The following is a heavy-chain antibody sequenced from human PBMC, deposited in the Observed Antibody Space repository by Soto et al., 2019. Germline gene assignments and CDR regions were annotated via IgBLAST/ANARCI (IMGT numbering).Heavy chain of an antibody. D-gene: IGHD1-1*01. J-gene: IGHJ4*02. V-gene: IGHV1-18*01. CDR1: GYDFTTYG. CDR2: ISAPNGNT. Sequence: QVHLVQSGAEVKKSGASVKVSCKGSGYDFTTYGITWMRQAPGQGLEWMAWISAPNGNTDYAQKLQGRVTVTRDTATSTAYMELRRLRSDDTAVYYCARGRYGDYWGQGALVTVSS. CDR3: ARGRYGDY.